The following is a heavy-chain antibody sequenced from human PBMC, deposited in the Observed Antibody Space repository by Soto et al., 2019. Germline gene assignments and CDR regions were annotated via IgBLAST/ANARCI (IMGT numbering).Heavy chain of an antibody. CDR3: ARAVIEYTVGDYLDY. Sequence: QVQLQESGPGLVKPSQTLSLTCTVSGGSISSGDYYWSWIRQPPGKGLEWIGYIYYSGSTYYNPSLKSRVTISVITSKNQFYLKLSSVTASDTAVYYCARAVIEYTVGDYLDYWGQGTLVTVSS. D-gene: IGHD4-17*01. J-gene: IGHJ4*02. V-gene: IGHV4-30-4*01. CDR2: IYYSGST. CDR1: GGSISSGDYY.